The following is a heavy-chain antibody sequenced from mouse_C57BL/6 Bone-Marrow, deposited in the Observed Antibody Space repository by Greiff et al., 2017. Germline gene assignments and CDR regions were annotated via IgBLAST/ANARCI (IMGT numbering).Heavy chain of an antibody. CDR3: ARPAQATPFAY. CDR1: GYTFTSYG. V-gene: IGHV1-81*01. J-gene: IGHJ3*01. D-gene: IGHD3-2*02. Sequence: VQLQQSGAELARPGASVKLSCKASGYTFTSYGISWVKQRTGQGLEWIGAIYPRSGNTYYNEKFKGKATLTADKSSRTAYMELRSLTSEDSAVYFCARPAQATPFAYWGQGTLVTVSA. CDR2: IYPRSGNT.